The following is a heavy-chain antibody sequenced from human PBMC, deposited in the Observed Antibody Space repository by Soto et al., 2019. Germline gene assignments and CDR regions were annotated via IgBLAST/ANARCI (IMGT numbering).Heavy chain of an antibody. CDR2: ISAYNGNT. CDR3: ARVGQGGIYVILTGWCDY. CDR1: GYTFTSYG. Sequence: QVQLVQSGAEVKKPGASVKVSCKASGYTFTSYGISWVRQAPGQGLEWMGWISAYNGNTNYAQKLQGRVTKTTDTTTGTAYMELRSLRSDDTVGYYCARVGQGGIYVILTGWCDYWGQETQVTVSS. V-gene: IGHV1-18*01. D-gene: IGHD3-9*01. J-gene: IGHJ4*02.